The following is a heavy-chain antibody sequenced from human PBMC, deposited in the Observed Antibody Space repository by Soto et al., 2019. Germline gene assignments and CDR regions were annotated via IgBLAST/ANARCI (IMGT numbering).Heavy chain of an antibody. V-gene: IGHV3-74*01. D-gene: IGHD3-10*01. CDR1: GFTFSSSW. CDR3: ARGGFYGSGTYYLLQ. Sequence: EVQLVESGGGLVQPGGSLRLSCAASGFTFSSSWMHWVRQAPGKGLVCVSRIDIDGSSTNYAESVKGRFTISRDNAKNSLYLQMNSLRAEDTAVYFCARGGFYGSGTYYLLQWGQGTLVTVSS. J-gene: IGHJ4*02. CDR2: IDIDGSST.